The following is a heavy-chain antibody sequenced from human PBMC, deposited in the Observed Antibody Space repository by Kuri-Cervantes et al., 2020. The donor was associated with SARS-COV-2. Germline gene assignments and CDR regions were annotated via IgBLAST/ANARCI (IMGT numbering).Heavy chain of an antibody. CDR2: IYYSGST. J-gene: IGHJ4*02. V-gene: IGHV4-59*01. CDR1: GGSISSYY. D-gene: IGHD5-24*01. Sequence: SETLSLTCTVSGGSISSYYWSWIRQPPGKGLEWIGYIYYSGSTNYNPSLKSRVTISVDTSKNQFSLKLSSVTAADTAVYYCARGDQWLQFFFFDYWGQGTLVTVSS. CDR3: ARGDQWLQFFFFDY.